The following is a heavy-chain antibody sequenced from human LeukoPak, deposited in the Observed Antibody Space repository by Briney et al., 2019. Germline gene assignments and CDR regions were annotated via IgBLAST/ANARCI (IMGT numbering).Heavy chain of an antibody. Sequence: SETLSLTCTVSGGSMGNDYWSWIRQPAGKGLEWIGRIHVGGTTNYNPSFNSRLTISLDKSKNQFSLKLSSVAAADTAVYYCARDDQLGYCSGGTCNPHYFYYMDVWGKGTTDTVSS. V-gene: IGHV4-4*07. CDR1: GGSMGNDY. CDR3: ARDDQLGYCSGGTCNPHYFYYMDV. CDR2: IHVGGTT. D-gene: IGHD2-15*01. J-gene: IGHJ6*03.